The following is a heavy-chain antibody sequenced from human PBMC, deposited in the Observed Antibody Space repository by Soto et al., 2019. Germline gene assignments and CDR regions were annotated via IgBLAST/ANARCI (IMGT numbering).Heavy chain of an antibody. D-gene: IGHD3-16*01. CDR3: ARVWGENWFDP. V-gene: IGHV4-59*01. CDR1: GGSISSYY. J-gene: IGHJ5*02. CDR2: IYYSGST. Sequence: PSETLSLTCTVSGGSISSYYWSWIRQPPGKGLEWIGYIYYSGSTNYNPSLKSRVTISLDTSRNQFSLRLSSVTAADTAVYYCARVWGENWFDPWGQGTLVTVSS.